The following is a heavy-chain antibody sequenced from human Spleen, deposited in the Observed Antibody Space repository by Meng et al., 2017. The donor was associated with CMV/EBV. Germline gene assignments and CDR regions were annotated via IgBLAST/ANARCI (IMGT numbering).Heavy chain of an antibody. CDR2: ISWNSGYM. D-gene: IGHD4-17*01. Sequence: LSLTCAASGFTFDDHAMHWVRQAPGKGLEWVSGISWNSGYMGYADSVKGRFTISRDNAKNSLYLQMDNLGTEDTALYYCVRDRNYGVYLGSDYWGQGTLVTVS. CDR1: GFTFDDHA. V-gene: IGHV3-9*01. J-gene: IGHJ4*02. CDR3: VRDRNYGVYLGSDY.